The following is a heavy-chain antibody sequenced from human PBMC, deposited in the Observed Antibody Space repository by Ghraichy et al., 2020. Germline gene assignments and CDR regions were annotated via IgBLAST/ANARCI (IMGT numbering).Heavy chain of an antibody. V-gene: IGHV3-23*01. CDR1: RFTFNSFA. D-gene: IGHD3-9*01. CDR2: ISSSGANI. J-gene: IGHJ4*02. Sequence: GGSLRLSCAASRFTFNSFAMSLVRQAPGKGLEWVSTISSSGANIYYADAVKGRFTVSRDNSKNTLYLQMNTLRAEDTAVYYCAKDTNYDLLIGYYNYFDYLGQGVLVTVSS. CDR3: AKDTNYDLLIGYYNYFDY.